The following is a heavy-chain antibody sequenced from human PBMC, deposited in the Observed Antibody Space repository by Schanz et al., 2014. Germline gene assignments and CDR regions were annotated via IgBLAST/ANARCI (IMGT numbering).Heavy chain of an antibody. D-gene: IGHD5-18*01. CDR1: GFTFSNYS. V-gene: IGHV3-21*01. CDR2: ISSTSSYI. Sequence: EVQLVESGGGLVKPGGSLRLSCAASGFTFSNYSMNWVRQAPGKGLEWVSSISSTSSYIFYADSVKGRFTISRDNAKNSLYLQMNSLRAEDTAVYYCARGTDTAMEHRPFDYWGQGTLVTVSS. J-gene: IGHJ4*02. CDR3: ARGTDTAMEHRPFDY.